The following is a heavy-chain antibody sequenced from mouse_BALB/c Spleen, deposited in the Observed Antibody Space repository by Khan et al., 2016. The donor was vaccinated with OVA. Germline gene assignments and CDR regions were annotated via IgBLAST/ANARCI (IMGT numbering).Heavy chain of an antibody. CDR1: GYTFTSYW. CDR2: INPTSGYT. J-gene: IGHJ2*01. CDR3: ARDGIDY. Sequence: QVQLQQSGAELAKPGASVKMSCKASGYTFTSYWMHWIKQRPGQGLEWIGYINPTSGYTDYNQTFKDKATLTADKSSSTAYIHLSSLTSDDSAVYYCARDGIDYWGQGTALTVSS. V-gene: IGHV1-7*01. D-gene: IGHD2-3*01.